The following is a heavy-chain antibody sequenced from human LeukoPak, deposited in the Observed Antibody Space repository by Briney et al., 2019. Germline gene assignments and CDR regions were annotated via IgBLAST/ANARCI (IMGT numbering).Heavy chain of an antibody. CDR3: ARQVSGGRSFDV. D-gene: IGHD1-26*01. Sequence: SETLSLTCTASGGSISTYCLSWIRQPPGKGLEWIGYMYNSGSTNYNPSLKSRVTISIDTSKNQVSLRLSSVTAADTAVYYCARQVSGGRSFDVWGQGTMVTVSS. CDR1: GGSISTYC. V-gene: IGHV4-59*08. J-gene: IGHJ3*01. CDR2: MYNSGST.